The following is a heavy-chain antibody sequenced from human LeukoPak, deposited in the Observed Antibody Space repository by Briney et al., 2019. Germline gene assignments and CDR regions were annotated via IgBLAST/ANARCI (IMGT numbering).Heavy chain of an antibody. J-gene: IGHJ4*01. D-gene: IGHD6-25*01. CDR2: IYSSGST. CDR3: AKSGGYGLIDY. V-gene: IGHV4-39*01. Sequence: SETLSLTCTVSGGSINSSSYYWGWIRQPPGKGLEWIGSIYSSGSTYYNSSLKSRVTISIDTSKNQVSLKMSSVTAADTAVYYCAKSGGYGLIDYWGQGTLVTVSS. CDR1: GGSINSSSYY.